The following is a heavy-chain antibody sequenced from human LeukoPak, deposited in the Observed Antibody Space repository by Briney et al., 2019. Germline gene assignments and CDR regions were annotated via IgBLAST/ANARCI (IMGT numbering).Heavy chain of an antibody. CDR1: GLTFSSYG. V-gene: IGHV3-33*01. D-gene: IGHD6-13*01. CDR3: ARIPGIAAAGRHSQPF. CDR2: IWYDGSNK. Sequence: GGSLRLSCAASGLTFSSYGMHWVRQAPGKGLEWVAVIWYDGSNKYYADSVKGRFTISRDNSKNTLYLQMNSLRAKDTAVYYCARIPGIAAAGRHSQPFWGQGTLVTVSS. J-gene: IGHJ4*02.